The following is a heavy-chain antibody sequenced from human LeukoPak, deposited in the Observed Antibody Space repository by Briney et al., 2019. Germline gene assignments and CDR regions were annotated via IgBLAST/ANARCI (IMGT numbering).Heavy chain of an antibody. CDR2: SRRDGTYV. V-gene: IGHV3-30*02. J-gene: IGHJ4*02. Sequence: PGGSLRLSCAASGFALSSYGMYWVRQTPDKGLEWVAYSRRDGTYVNYADSVKGRFIISRDNSKNTLGLQMNSLRVEDTALYYCASGGPTRGTLASWDQGTLVPVSS. CDR1: GFALSSYG. D-gene: IGHD1-26*01. CDR3: ASGGPTRGTLAS.